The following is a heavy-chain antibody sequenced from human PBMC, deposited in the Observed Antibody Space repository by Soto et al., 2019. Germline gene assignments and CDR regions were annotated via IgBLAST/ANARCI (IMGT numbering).Heavy chain of an antibody. Sequence: GGSLRLSCATSGFPFSDYYMSWIRQAPGKGLEWLSHISPKSTYRNYADSVKGRFTISRDNSKNTLYLQMNSLRAEDTAVYYCAKDQDPSHGDNWFDPWGQGTPVTVSS. CDR3: AKDQDPSHGDNWFDP. V-gene: IGHV3-11*05. CDR1: GFPFSDYY. D-gene: IGHD4-17*01. CDR2: ISPKSTYR. J-gene: IGHJ5*02.